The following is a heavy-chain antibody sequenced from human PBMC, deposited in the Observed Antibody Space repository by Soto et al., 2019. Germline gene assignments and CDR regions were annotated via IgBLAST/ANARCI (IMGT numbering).Heavy chain of an antibody. J-gene: IGHJ6*03. CDR1: GFTFSSYL. Sequence: GGSLILSCAASGFTFSSYLMTWVRQAPGKGLEWVANIKGDGSQKYSVDSVKGRFAISRDNAKNSLYLQVNSLRAEDTAVYYCARTFSNYISGNYYYYMDVWGRGTTVTVSS. CDR3: ARTFSNYISGNYYYYMDV. V-gene: IGHV3-7*01. D-gene: IGHD4-4*01. CDR2: IKGDGSQK.